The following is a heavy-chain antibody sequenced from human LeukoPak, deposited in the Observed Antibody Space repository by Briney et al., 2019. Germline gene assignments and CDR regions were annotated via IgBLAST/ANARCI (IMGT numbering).Heavy chain of an antibody. CDR2: IYYSGST. CDR3: ARDYSGRDWNDGSNWFDP. Sequence: SETLSLTCTVSGGSISSYYWSWIRQPPGKGLEWIGYIYYSGSTNYNPSLKSRVTISVDTSKNLFSLKLSSVTAADTAVCYCARDYSGRDWNDGSNWFDPWGQGTLVTVSS. V-gene: IGHV4-59*01. CDR1: GGSISSYY. D-gene: IGHD1-1*01. J-gene: IGHJ5*02.